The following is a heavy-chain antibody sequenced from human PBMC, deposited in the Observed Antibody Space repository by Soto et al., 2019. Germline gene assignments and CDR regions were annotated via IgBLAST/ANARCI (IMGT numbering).Heavy chain of an antibody. CDR3: ARGGAAAGTTGDD. D-gene: IGHD6-13*01. CDR2: INHSGST. Sequence: SETLSLTCAVYGGSFSGYYWSWIRQPPGKGLEWIGEINHSGSTNYNPSLKSRVTISVDTSKNQFSLKLSSVTAADTAVYYWARGGAAAGTTGDDWGKGTLVPVAS. V-gene: IGHV4-34*01. CDR1: GGSFSGYY. J-gene: IGHJ4*02.